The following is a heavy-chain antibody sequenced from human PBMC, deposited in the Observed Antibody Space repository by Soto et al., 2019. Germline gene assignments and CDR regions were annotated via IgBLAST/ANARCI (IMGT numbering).Heavy chain of an antibody. CDR2: IYWDDDK. CDR1: GFSLSTSGVG. V-gene: IGHV2-5*02. J-gene: IGHJ6*02. D-gene: IGHD2-21*02. Sequence: QITLKESGPTLVKPTQTLTLTCTFSGFSLSTSGVGVGWIRQPPGKALEWLALIYWDDDKRYSPSLRSRPTISKNTSKNXVXLXRXXMDPVDTATYYCIQSRCGGDCLQSYASHYYYGMDVWGQGTTVTVSS. CDR3: IQSRCGGDCLQSYASHYYYGMDV.